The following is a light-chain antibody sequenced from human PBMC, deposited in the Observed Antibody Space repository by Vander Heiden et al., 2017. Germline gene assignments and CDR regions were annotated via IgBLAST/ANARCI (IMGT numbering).Light chain of an antibody. CDR1: QGISTH. V-gene: IGKV1-9*01. CDR3: QCLNNYRLT. Sequence: IQLTQSRSCLSASVGDRVTITCGARQGISTHLVWYQQKPGKAPKLLIYAASTSQSRVPLTFSGTGCGTDFTLSISSRQPEDFATYYSQCLNNYRLTFGGGTKVDIK. CDR2: AAS. J-gene: IGKJ4*01.